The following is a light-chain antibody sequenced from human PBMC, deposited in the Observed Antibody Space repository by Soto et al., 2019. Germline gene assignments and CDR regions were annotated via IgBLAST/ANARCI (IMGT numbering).Light chain of an antibody. Sequence: EIVMTQSPATLSVSPGERATLSCRASQSVGTNLAWYQQKPGQAPRLVIYYTSTRATGIPARFSASGSGTEFTLTISSLQSEDCAVYYCQQRSNWPPEYTFGQGTKLEIK. CDR3: QQRSNWPPEYT. J-gene: IGKJ2*01. CDR1: QSVGTN. CDR2: YTS. V-gene: IGKV3-15*01.